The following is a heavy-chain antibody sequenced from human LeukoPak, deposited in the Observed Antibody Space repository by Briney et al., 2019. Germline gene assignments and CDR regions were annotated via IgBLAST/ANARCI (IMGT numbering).Heavy chain of an antibody. V-gene: IGHV4-59*01. CDR3: ARAGSSGYYGWFDP. CDR1: GGSISSYY. CDR2: IYYSGST. J-gene: IGHJ5*02. Sequence: SETLSLTCTVSGGSISSYYWSWIRQPPGKGLEWIGYIYYSGSTNYNPSLKGRVTISVDTSKNQFSLKLSSVTAADTAVYYCARAGSSGYYGWFDPWGQGTLVTVSS. D-gene: IGHD3-22*01.